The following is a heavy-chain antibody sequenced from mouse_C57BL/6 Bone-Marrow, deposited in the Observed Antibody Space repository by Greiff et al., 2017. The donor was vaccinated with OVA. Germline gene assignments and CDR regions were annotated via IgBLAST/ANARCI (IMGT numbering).Heavy chain of an antibody. CDR3: ARRSLAWFAY. CDR2: INPYNGGT. J-gene: IGHJ3*01. CDR1: GYTFTDYY. D-gene: IGHD6-1*01. V-gene: IGHV1-19*01. Sequence: DVQLQQSGPVLVKPGASVKMSCKASGYTFTDYYMNWVKQSHGKSLEWIGVINPYNGGTSYNQKFKGKATLTVDKSSSTAYMELNSLTSEDSAVYYCARRSLAWFAYWGQGTLVTVSA.